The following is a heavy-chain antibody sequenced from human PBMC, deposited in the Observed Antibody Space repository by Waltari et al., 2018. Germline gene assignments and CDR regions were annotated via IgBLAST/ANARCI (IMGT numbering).Heavy chain of an antibody. CDR1: GYSISSGYY. CDR2: IYHSGST. V-gene: IGHV4-38-2*01. Sequence: QVQLQESGPGLVKPSETLSLTCAVSGYSISSGYYWGWIRQPPGKGLEWIGSIYHSGSTYYNPSLKSRVTISVDTSKNQFSLKLSSVTAADTAVYYCARSFDYSIPIDYWGQGTLVTVSS. J-gene: IGHJ4*02. D-gene: IGHD4-4*01. CDR3: ARSFDYSIPIDY.